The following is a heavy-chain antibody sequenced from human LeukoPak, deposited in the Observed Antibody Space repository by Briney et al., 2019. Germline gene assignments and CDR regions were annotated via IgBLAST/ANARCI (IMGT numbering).Heavy chain of an antibody. J-gene: IGHJ4*02. CDR2: ISWDGGST. CDR1: GFTFDDYA. D-gene: IGHD3-10*01. V-gene: IGHV3-43D*03. Sequence: GGSLRLSCAASGFTFDDYAMHWVRQAPGKGLEWVSLISWDGGSTYYADSVKGRFTISRDNSKNSLYLQMNSLRAEDTALYYCAKDMEITMVRGAIASSPFDYWSQGTLVTVSS. CDR3: AKDMEITMVRGAIASSPFDY.